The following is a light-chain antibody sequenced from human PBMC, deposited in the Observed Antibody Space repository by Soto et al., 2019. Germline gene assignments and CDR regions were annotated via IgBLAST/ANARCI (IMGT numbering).Light chain of an antibody. Sequence: QSVLTQPASVSGSPGQSITISCTGTSSDVGSCDVVSWYQQHPGKVPKLLISEGSKRPSGVSDRFSGSKSGNTASLTISGLQAEDEADYYCSSYVGSNTYVFGTGTQLTVL. CDR2: EGS. J-gene: IGLJ1*01. CDR3: SSYVGSNTYV. CDR1: SSDVGSCDV. V-gene: IGLV2-23*01.